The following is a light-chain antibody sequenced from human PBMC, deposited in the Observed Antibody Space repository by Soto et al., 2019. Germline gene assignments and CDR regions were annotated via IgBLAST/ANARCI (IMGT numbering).Light chain of an antibody. V-gene: IGKV3-20*01. Sequence: EIVLTQSPGTLSLSPGERATLSCRASQSVSSSYLAWNHQKPGQVPRLLIYGASSRATGIPDRFSGSGSGTDFTLTISRLEPEDFAVYYCQQYGSSPITFGQGTRLEIK. CDR1: QSVSSSY. CDR3: QQYGSSPIT. J-gene: IGKJ5*01. CDR2: GAS.